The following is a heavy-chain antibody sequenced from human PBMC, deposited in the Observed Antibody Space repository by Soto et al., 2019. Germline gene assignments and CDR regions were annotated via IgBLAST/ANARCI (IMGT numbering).Heavy chain of an antibody. CDR3: ARDSYYYDSSGYFLFDY. V-gene: IGHV3-30-3*01. Sequence: PGGSLRLSCAASGFTFSSYAMHWVRQAPGKGLEWVAVISYDGSNKYYADSVKGRFTISRDNSKNTLYLQMNSLRAEDTAVYYCARDSYYYDSSGYFLFDYWGQGTLVTVSS. CDR2: ISYDGSNK. D-gene: IGHD3-22*01. CDR1: GFTFSSYA. J-gene: IGHJ4*02.